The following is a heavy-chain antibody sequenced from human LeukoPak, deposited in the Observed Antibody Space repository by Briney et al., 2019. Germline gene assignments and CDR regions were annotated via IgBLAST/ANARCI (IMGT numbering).Heavy chain of an antibody. CDR2: ISYDGSNK. V-gene: IGHV3-30*04. D-gene: IGHD2-2*03. J-gene: IGHJ6*04. CDR3: AREIPVVLGIVVVPAAIARGGGMDV. CDR1: GFTFSSYA. Sequence: GGSLRLSCAASGFTFSSYAMHWVRQAPGKGLEWVAVISYDGSNKYYADSVQGRFTISRDNSKNTLYLEMNSLRAEDTAVYYCAREIPVVLGIVVVPAAIARGGGMDVWGKGTTVTVSS.